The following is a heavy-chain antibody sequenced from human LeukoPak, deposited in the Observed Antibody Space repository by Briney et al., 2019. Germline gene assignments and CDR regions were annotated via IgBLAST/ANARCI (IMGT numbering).Heavy chain of an antibody. V-gene: IGHV3-23*01. CDR1: GFTFRGYA. J-gene: IGHJ4*02. Sequence: PGGSLRLSCAASGFTFRGYAMSWVRQAPGKGLEWVLAISGSGGSTYYPDSVKGRFTICRDNSKNTLHLQMNSLRAEDTAVYYCAKYLDAGDSSGWLDYWGQGTLVTVSS. CDR3: AKYLDAGDSSGWLDY. D-gene: IGHD6-19*01. CDR2: ISGSGGST.